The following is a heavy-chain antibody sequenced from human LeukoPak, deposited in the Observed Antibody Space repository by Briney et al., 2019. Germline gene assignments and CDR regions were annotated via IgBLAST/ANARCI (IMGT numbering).Heavy chain of an antibody. CDR2: IGSRGSTI. J-gene: IGHJ2*01. CDR1: GFTFSSYG. V-gene: IGHV3-48*04. D-gene: IGHD5-18*01. Sequence: GGSLRLSCAASGFTFSSYGMSWIRQAPGKGLECVSYIGSRGSTIHYADSVKGRFTVSRDNARNSLYLQMNSLRAEDTAVYYCAKGGLQTRNWYFALWGRGTLVTVSS. CDR3: AKGGLQTRNWYFAL.